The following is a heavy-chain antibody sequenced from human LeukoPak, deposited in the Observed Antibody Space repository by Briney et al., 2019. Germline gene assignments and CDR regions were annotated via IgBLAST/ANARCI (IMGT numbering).Heavy chain of an antibody. CDR2: IKHDGSER. J-gene: IGHJ4*02. Sequence: GGSLRLSCAASGFTFSSYWMSWVRQAPGKGLEWVANIKHDGSERYYVDSVKGRFTISRDNAKNSLYLQMNNLRAEDTAVYYCARSLGGFDYWGQGTLVTVSS. CDR3: ARSLGGFDY. CDR1: GFTFSSYW. D-gene: IGHD3-16*01. V-gene: IGHV3-7*03.